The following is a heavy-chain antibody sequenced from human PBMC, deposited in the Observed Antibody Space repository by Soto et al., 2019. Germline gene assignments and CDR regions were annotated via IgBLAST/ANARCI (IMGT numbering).Heavy chain of an antibody. D-gene: IGHD6-19*01. CDR2: ISAYDGKT. J-gene: IGHJ3*02. V-gene: IGHV1-18*01. CDR3: TRGLGGWYVHCACDS. Sequence: AASVRVSCKASGYTFPSYGISWVRQAPGQGIEWMGWISAYDGKTNYAQKRQGRVTMTTDASTSTAYMELRSLRSDDTAVYFGTRGLGGWYVHCACDSYEQGRRGTVAS. CDR1: GYTFPSYG.